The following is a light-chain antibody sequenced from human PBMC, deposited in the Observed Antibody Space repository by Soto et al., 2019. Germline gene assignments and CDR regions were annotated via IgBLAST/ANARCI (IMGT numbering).Light chain of an antibody. J-gene: IGKJ2*01. CDR2: GAS. Sequence: EIVLTQSPGTLSLSPGERATLSCRASQSVTSRSLAWYQQTPGQAPRLVIYGASSRATGIPDRFSGSGSGTDFTLSISRLEPEDFAVYFCQQYDTSPHTFGQGTKVDIK. CDR1: QSVTSRS. CDR3: QQYDTSPHT. V-gene: IGKV3-20*01.